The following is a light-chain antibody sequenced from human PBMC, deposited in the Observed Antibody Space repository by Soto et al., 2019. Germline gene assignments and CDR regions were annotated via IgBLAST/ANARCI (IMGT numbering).Light chain of an antibody. Sequence: IVLTQSPGTLSLSPGERATLSCRASQCLXSRYLAWYVQNPGQAPRRPXDGASSRATGSPDRLSGSGSATDFTLTISRMEPEYFAVYYCQQYGSSTLTFGQGTKVDI. CDR3: QQYGSSTLT. V-gene: IGKV3-20*01. J-gene: IGKJ1*01. CDR2: GAS. CDR1: QCLXSRY.